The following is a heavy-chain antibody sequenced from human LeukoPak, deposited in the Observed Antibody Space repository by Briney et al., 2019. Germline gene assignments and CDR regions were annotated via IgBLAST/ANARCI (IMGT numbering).Heavy chain of an antibody. J-gene: IGHJ4*02. CDR2: IDDDGINF. Sequence: PGGSMRLSCAASGFTFRNFGMHWVRQAPGKGMEWVTFIDDDGINFDYVNSVKGRFTVSRDNSKNTLYLQMSSLESEDTAVYYCAKEPIDDGNFDYWGQGTLVTVSS. D-gene: IGHD1-1*01. CDR3: AKEPIDDGNFDY. V-gene: IGHV3-30*02. CDR1: GFTFRNFG.